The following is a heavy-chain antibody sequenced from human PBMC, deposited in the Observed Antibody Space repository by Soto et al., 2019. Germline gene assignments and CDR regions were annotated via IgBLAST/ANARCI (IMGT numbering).Heavy chain of an antibody. CDR2: ISYDGSNK. CDR3: AKTSLKVGGSSGAFDI. V-gene: IGHV3-30*18. CDR1: GFTFSSYG. D-gene: IGHD2-15*01. J-gene: IGHJ3*02. Sequence: LSLTCTVSGFTFSSYGMHWVRQAPGKGLEWVAVISYDGSNKYYADSVKGRFTISRDNSKNTLYLQMNSLRAEDTAVYYCAKTSLKVGGSSGAFDIWGQGTMVTVSS.